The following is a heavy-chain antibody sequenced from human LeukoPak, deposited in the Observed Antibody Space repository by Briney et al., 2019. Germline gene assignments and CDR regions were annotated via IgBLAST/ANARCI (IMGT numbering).Heavy chain of an antibody. CDR2: IYSGGTT. CDR3: ARASRLGLAGMFDY. CDR1: GFTVSNNY. D-gene: IGHD5/OR15-5a*01. Sequence: PGGSLRLSCAASGFTVSNNYMSWVRQAPGKGLEWVSVIYSGGTTFYADSVKGRFTISRDDSQNTLYPQMNSLRAEDTAVYYCARASRLGLAGMFDYWGQGTLVTVSS. V-gene: IGHV3-66*01. J-gene: IGHJ4*02.